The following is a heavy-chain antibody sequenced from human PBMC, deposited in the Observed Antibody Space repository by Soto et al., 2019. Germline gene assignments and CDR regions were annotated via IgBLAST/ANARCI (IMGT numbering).Heavy chain of an antibody. CDR2: IENSGGT. D-gene: IGHD3-10*01. Sequence: SETLSLTRTVSTVAISNYKWSWIRQTPGKGLEWIGYIENSGGTSYNPSLRSRVTMSVGTSPKQFSLRLSSVTAADTAVYYCVRQGFGPLHGLVDVWGQGTTVTVS. J-gene: IGHJ6*02. V-gene: IGHV4-59*08. CDR1: TVAISNYK. CDR3: VRQGFGPLHGLVDV.